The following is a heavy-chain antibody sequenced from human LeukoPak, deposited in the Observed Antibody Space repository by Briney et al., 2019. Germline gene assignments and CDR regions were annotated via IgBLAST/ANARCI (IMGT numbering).Heavy chain of an antibody. CDR3: AKEVMNAEVGY. CDR1: GFSFSVFA. J-gene: IGHJ4*02. D-gene: IGHD3-16*01. Sequence: GGSLRLSCAASGFSFSVFAMHWVRQAPGKGLEWVALIPYDGKNQYYADSVRGRFTISRDNSKNTLYLQMNSLRAEDTAVYYCAKEVMNAEVGYWGQGTLVTVSS. V-gene: IGHV3-30-3*02. CDR2: IPYDGKNQ.